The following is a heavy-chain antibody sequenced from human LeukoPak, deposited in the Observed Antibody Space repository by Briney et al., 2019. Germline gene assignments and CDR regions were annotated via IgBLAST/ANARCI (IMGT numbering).Heavy chain of an antibody. CDR1: GGSISSYY. CDR3: ARVSPHLYYFDY. CDR2: IYYSGST. V-gene: IGHV4-59*08. Sequence: SETLSLTCTVSGGSISSYYWSWIRQPPGKGLEWIGYIYYSGSTNYNPSLESRVTISVDTSKNQFSLKLSSVTAADTAVYYCARVSPHLYYFDYWGQGTLVTVSS. J-gene: IGHJ4*02.